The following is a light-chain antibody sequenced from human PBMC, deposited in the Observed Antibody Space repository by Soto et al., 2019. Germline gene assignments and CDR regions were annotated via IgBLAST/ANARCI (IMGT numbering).Light chain of an antibody. CDR2: EGS. CDR1: SSDVGSGSHNL. Sequence: QSALTQPASVSGSPGQSITISCTGTSSDVGSGSHNLVSWYQQRPGKVPKLMIYEGSKRPSGVSNRFSGSKSGYTASLTISGLQAEDEADYFCCSYAGSFNYVFGTGTKVTVL. V-gene: IGLV2-23*01. CDR3: CSYAGSFNYV. J-gene: IGLJ1*01.